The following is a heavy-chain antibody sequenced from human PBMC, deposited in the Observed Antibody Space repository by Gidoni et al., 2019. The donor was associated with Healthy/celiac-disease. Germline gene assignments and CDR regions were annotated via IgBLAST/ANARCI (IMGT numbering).Heavy chain of an antibody. Sequence: VPLQQGGAGPVKPSETLSLPCPCYGGSFRGYYWSWIRQPPGKGLEWIGEINHSGRTNYNTSLNSRVTISVDTFKNQFSLKLSSVNAADTAVYYCAIAVVTNYYFDYWGQGTLVTVSS. CDR2: INHSGRT. J-gene: IGHJ4*02. V-gene: IGHV4-34*01. CDR1: GGSFRGYY. CDR3: AIAVVTNYYFDY. D-gene: IGHD3-22*01.